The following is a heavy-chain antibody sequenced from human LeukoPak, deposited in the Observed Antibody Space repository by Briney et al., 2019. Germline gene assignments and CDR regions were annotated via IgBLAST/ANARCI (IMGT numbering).Heavy chain of an antibody. CDR1: GGSISNSNYY. Sequence: SETLSLTCTVSGGSISNSNYYWGWIRQPPGKGLEWIGSIYYSGSIYYNTSLKSRVTISVDTSKSQFSLKLSSVTAADTAVYYCARTRIAVAGVDDYWGQGTLVTVSS. CDR3: ARTRIAVAGVDDY. J-gene: IGHJ4*02. D-gene: IGHD6-19*01. V-gene: IGHV4-39*01. CDR2: IYYSGSI.